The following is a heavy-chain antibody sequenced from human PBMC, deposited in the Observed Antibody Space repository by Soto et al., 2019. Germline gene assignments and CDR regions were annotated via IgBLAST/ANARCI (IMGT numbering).Heavy chain of an antibody. CDR1: GYTFTSYA. Sequence: ASVKVSCKASGYTFTSYAMHWVRQAPGQRLEWMGWINAGNGNTKYSQKFQGRVTITRDTSASTAYMELSSLRSEDTAVYYCAGHIAVAGPDAFDIWSQGTMVTVSS. CDR3: AGHIAVAGPDAFDI. J-gene: IGHJ3*02. CDR2: INAGNGNT. D-gene: IGHD6-19*01. V-gene: IGHV1-3*01.